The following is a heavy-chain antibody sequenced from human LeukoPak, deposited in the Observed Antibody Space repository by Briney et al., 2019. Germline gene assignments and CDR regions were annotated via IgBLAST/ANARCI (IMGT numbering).Heavy chain of an antibody. CDR1: GFTFSSYW. CDR2: IKSKTDGGTT. CDR3: TTEGSSGYREYFQH. Sequence: MSGGSLRLSCAASGFTFSSYWMSWDRQAPGKGLEWVGRIKSKTDGGTTDYAAPVKGRFTISRDDSKNTLYLQMNSLKTEDTAVYYCTTEGSSGYREYFQHWGQGTLVTVSS. D-gene: IGHD3-22*01. V-gene: IGHV3-15*01. J-gene: IGHJ1*01.